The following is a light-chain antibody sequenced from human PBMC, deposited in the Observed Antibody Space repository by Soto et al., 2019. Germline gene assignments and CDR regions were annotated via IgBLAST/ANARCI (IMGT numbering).Light chain of an antibody. CDR1: QSISSW. Sequence: DIQMTQSPSTLSASVGDRVTITCRASQSISSWLAWYQQKPGKAPKLLIYKASSLESGVPSRFSGSGSGTEFTLTISRLQPDDFATYYCQQYSNYLWTFGQGTKVEIK. J-gene: IGKJ1*01. CDR3: QQYSNYLWT. CDR2: KAS. V-gene: IGKV1-5*03.